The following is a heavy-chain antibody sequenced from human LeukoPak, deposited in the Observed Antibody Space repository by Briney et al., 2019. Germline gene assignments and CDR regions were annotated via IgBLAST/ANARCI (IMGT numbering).Heavy chain of an antibody. CDR3: ASRQPLLTR. CDR2: ITASGGNT. CDR1: GFTFSSYA. J-gene: IGHJ4*02. V-gene: IGHV3-23*01. Sequence: PGGSLRLSCAASGFTFSSYAMSWVRQAPGKGLEWVSTITASGGNTYYADSVKGRFTISRDNSKNTLYLQMNSLRAEDTAVYYCASRQPLLTRWGQGTLVTVSS. D-gene: IGHD2-21*02.